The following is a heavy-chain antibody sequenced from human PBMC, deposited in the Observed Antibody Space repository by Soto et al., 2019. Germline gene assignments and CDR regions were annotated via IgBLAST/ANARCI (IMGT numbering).Heavy chain of an antibody. CDR2: ISWNSGSI. J-gene: IGHJ6*02. D-gene: IGHD3-22*01. CDR3: ADMIVVVHGMDV. CDR1: GFTFDDYA. Sequence: GGSLRLSCAASGFTFDDYAMHWVRQAPGKGLEWVSGISWNSGSIGYADSVKGRFTISRDNAKNSLYLQMNSLRAEDTALYYCADMIVVVHGMDVWGQGATVTVYS. V-gene: IGHV3-9*01.